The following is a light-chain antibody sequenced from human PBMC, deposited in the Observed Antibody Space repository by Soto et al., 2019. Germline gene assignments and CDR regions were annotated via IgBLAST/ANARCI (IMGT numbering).Light chain of an antibody. J-gene: IGKJ2*01. CDR2: GAS. CDR3: QKCHSWPYT. CDR1: QSVSSN. V-gene: IGKV3-15*01. Sequence: EIVMTQSPATLSVSPGDRATLSCRASQSVSSNLAWYQQKPGQAPRLLIYGASTRATGIPARFSGSGSGTEFTLTISSLEPEDFAVYYCQKCHSWPYTFGQGTKLGIK.